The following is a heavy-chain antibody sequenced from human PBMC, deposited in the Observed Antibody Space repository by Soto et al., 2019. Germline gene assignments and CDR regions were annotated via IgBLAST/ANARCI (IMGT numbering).Heavy chain of an antibody. Sequence: SETLSLTCAVSGDSISSDKWWSWVRQPPGKGLEWIGEVYHSGNTNYNPSLKSRVIISVDKSKNQFSLKLSSVTDADTAMYYCARDKITGLFDYWGQGTLVT. J-gene: IGHJ4*02. D-gene: IGHD2-8*02. CDR3: ARDKITGLFDY. CDR2: VYHSGNT. V-gene: IGHV4-4*02. CDR1: GDSISSDKW.